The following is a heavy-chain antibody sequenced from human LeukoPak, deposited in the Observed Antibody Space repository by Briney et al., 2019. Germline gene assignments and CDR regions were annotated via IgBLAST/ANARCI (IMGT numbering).Heavy chain of an antibody. CDR1: GFTFSSYG. CDR3: ARGPSAVLLDGHAFDI. Sequence: GGSLRLSCAASGFTFSSYGMHWVRQAPGKGLEWVSSISSSSSYIYYADSVKGRFTISRDNAKNSLYLQMNSLRAEDTAVYYCARGPSAVLLDGHAFDIWGQGTMVTVSS. J-gene: IGHJ3*02. D-gene: IGHD1-1*01. V-gene: IGHV3-21*01. CDR2: ISSSSSYI.